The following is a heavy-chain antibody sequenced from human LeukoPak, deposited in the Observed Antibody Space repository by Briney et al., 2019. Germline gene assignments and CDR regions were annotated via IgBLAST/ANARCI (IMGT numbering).Heavy chain of an antibody. CDR3: ARDRTWFGELYYYYYYMDV. Sequence: SETLSLTCTVSGGSISSSSYYWGWIRQPPGKGLEWIGSIYYSGSTYYNPSLKSRVTISVDTSKNQFSLKLSSVTAADTAVYYCARDRTWFGELYYYYYYMDVWGKGTTVTVS. J-gene: IGHJ6*03. CDR1: GGSISSSSYY. V-gene: IGHV4-39*07. D-gene: IGHD3-10*01. CDR2: IYYSGST.